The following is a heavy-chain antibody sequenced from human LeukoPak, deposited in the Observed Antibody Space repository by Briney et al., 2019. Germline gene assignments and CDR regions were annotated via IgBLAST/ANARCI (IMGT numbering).Heavy chain of an antibody. CDR1: GGTFSSYA. Sequence: SVKVSCKASGGTFSSYAISWVRQAPGQGLGWMGGIIPIFGTANYAQKFQGRVTITADKSTSTAYMELSSLRSEDTAVYYCARDTGRYHNWFDPWGQGTLVTVSS. D-gene: IGHD6-19*01. V-gene: IGHV1-69*06. J-gene: IGHJ5*02. CDR2: IIPIFGTA. CDR3: ARDTGRYHNWFDP.